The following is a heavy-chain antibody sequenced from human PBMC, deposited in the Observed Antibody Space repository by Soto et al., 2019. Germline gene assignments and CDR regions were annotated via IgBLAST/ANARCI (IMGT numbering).Heavy chain of an antibody. D-gene: IGHD4-4*01. CDR2: INGDGTNT. J-gene: IGHJ6*01. CDR3: ARGIQYRYGMDV. CDR1: GFTFSDHW. V-gene: IGHV3-74*01. Sequence: EVQLVESGGGLVQPGGSLRLSCAAAGFTFSDHWMHWVRQAPGKGLVWVSRINGDGTNTFYADCVKGRFSISRDNAKNTVYLHMYSLRGEDTAVYYCARGIQYRYGMDVWGQGTTVTVSS.